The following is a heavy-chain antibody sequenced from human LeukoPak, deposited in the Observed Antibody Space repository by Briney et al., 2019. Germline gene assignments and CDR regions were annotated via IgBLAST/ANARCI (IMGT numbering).Heavy chain of an antibody. Sequence: PGGSLRLSCAASGFTFGNYGMSWVRQAPGKGLEWVSAISNSGGSTYYADSVKGRFTISRDNSKNTLYLQMSSLRAEDTAVYYCAKAPTYYDILTGYFSYYFDYWGQGTLVTVSS. V-gene: IGHV3-23*01. CDR2: ISNSGGST. D-gene: IGHD3-9*01. CDR1: GFTFGNYG. J-gene: IGHJ4*02. CDR3: AKAPTYYDILTGYFSYYFDY.